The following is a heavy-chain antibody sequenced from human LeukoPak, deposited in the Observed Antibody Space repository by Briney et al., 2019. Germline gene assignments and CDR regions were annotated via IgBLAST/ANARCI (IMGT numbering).Heavy chain of an antibody. CDR1: GFTFSSYG. V-gene: IGHV3-30*18. CDR2: ISYDGSYK. Sequence: PGGSLRLSCAASGFTFSSYGMHWVRQAPGKGLDWVTVISYDGSYKYYAESVKGRFTISRDTSKKTLYLQMNSLRAEDTAVYYCAKDHGSGSYHDPNWFDPWGQGTLVTVSS. D-gene: IGHD3-10*01. CDR3: AKDHGSGSYHDPNWFDP. J-gene: IGHJ5*02.